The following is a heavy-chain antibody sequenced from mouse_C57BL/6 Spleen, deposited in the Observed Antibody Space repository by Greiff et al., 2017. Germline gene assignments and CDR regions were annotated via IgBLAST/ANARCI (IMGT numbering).Heavy chain of an antibody. CDR2: INPYNGGT. Sequence: VQLKESGPVLVKPGASVKMSCKASGYTFTDYYMNWVKQSHGKSLEWIGVINPYNGGTSYNQKFKGKATLTVDKSSITAYMERNSLTSEDSAVYYCARRTGTRYFDYWGQGTTLTVSS. CDR3: ARRTGTRYFDY. V-gene: IGHV1-19*01. J-gene: IGHJ2*01. CDR1: GYTFTDYY. D-gene: IGHD4-1*01.